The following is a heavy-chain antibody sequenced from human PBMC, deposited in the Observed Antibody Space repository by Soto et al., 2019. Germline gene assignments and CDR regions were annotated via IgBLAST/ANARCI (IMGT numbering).Heavy chain of an antibody. V-gene: IGHV5-51*01. CDR3: ATANGSGREPGTPPKYYYGMDV. CDR2: IYPGDSDT. CDR1: GYSFTSYW. D-gene: IGHD3-10*01. Sequence: PGESLKISCKGSGYSFTSYWIGWVRQMPGKGLECMGIIYPGDSDTRYSPSFQGQVTISADKSISTAYLQWSSLKASDTAMYYCATANGSGREPGTPPKYYYGMDVWGQGTTVTVSS. J-gene: IGHJ6*02.